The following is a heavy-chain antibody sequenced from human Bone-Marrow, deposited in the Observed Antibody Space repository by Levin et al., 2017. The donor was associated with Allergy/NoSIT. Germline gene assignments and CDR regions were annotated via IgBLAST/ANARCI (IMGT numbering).Heavy chain of an antibody. CDR1: GGSISSYY. CDR3: ARVGGGGYYYGMDV. V-gene: IGHV4-59*01. J-gene: IGHJ6*02. CDR2: IYSSGST. D-gene: IGHD3-10*01. Sequence: SQTLSLTCTVSGGSISSYYWSWIRQPPGKGLEWIGYIYSSGSTNYNPSLKSRVTMSVDTSNNQFSLKLSSVTTADTAVYYCARVGGGGYYYGMDVWGQGTTVTVSS.